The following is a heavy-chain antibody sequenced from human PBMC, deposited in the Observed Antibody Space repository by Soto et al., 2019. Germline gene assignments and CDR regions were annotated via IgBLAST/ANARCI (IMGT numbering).Heavy chain of an antibody. D-gene: IGHD7-27*01. CDR3: ARVPPSSGDDAFDI. CDR2: INAGNGNT. Sequence: ASVKVSGKASGYTFTSYAMHWVRQAPGQRLEWMGWINAGNGNTKYSQKFQGRVTITRDTSASTAYMELSSLRSEDTAVYYCARVPPSSGDDAFDIWGQGTMVTVSS. CDR1: GYTFTSYA. J-gene: IGHJ3*02. V-gene: IGHV1-3*01.